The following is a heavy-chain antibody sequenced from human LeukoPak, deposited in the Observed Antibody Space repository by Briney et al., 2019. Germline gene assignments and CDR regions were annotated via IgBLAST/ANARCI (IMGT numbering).Heavy chain of an antibody. D-gene: IGHD2-15*01. Sequence: SETLSLTCAVYGGSFSGYYWSWIRQPPGKGLEWIGEINHSGSTNYNPSLKSRVTISVDTSENQFSLKLSSVTAADTAVYYCARGVVAATPNAFDIWGQGTMVTVSS. V-gene: IGHV4-34*01. CDR3: ARGVVAATPNAFDI. CDR1: GGSFSGYY. CDR2: INHSGST. J-gene: IGHJ3*02.